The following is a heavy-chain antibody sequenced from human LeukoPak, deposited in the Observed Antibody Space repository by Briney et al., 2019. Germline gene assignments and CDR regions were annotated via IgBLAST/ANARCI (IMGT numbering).Heavy chain of an antibody. CDR1: GYTFTSYY. CDR2: INPSGGST. Sequence: ASVKVSCKASGYTFTSYYMHWVRQAPGQGLEWMGIINPSGGSTSYAQKFQGRVTMTRDTSTSTVYMELSSLRSEDTAVYYCARWGGLRPYDYVWGSYRVPGYYFDYWGQGTLVTVSS. D-gene: IGHD3-16*02. CDR3: ARWGGLRPYDYVWGSYRVPGYYFDY. J-gene: IGHJ4*02. V-gene: IGHV1-46*01.